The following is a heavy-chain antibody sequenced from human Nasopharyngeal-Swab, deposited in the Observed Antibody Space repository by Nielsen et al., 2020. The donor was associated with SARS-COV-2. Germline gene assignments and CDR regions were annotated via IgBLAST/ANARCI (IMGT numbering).Heavy chain of an antibody. Sequence: GSLRLSCAVYGGSFSGYYWSWIRQPPGKGLEWIGEINHSGRTNYNPSLKSRVTISVDTSKNQFSLKLSSVTAADTAVYYCARGRRITTPYGMDVWGQGTTVTVSS. J-gene: IGHJ6*02. CDR1: GGSFSGYY. D-gene: IGHD3-16*01. CDR2: INHSGRT. V-gene: IGHV4-34*01. CDR3: ARGRRITTPYGMDV.